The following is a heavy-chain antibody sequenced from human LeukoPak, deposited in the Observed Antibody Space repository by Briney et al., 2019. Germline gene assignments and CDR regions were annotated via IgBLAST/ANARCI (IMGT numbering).Heavy chain of an antibody. D-gene: IGHD6-19*01. Sequence: SETLSLSCNVSGDSISRYYWSWVRQPPGKGLEWIGEIYHSGSTNYNPSLKSRVTISVDKSKNQFSLKLSSVTAADTAVYYCARDGSSGWYRSNYFDYWGQGTLVTVSS. CDR3: ARDGSSGWYRSNYFDY. CDR1: GDSISRYY. J-gene: IGHJ4*02. CDR2: IYHSGST. V-gene: IGHV4-4*02.